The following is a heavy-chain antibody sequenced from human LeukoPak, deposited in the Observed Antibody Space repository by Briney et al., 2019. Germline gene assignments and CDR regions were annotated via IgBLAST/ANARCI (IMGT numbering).Heavy chain of an antibody. CDR1: GFTFSSHG. CDR3: ARDLSFHSSGWTG. CDR2: ISGGGVST. D-gene: IGHD6-19*01. Sequence: PGGSLRLSCAASGFTFSSHGMSWVRQAPGKGLEWVSSISGGGVSTYYADSVKGRFTISGDNSKNTLYLQMNSLRAEDTAVYYCARDLSFHSSGWTGWGQGTLVTVSS. J-gene: IGHJ4*02. V-gene: IGHV3-23*01.